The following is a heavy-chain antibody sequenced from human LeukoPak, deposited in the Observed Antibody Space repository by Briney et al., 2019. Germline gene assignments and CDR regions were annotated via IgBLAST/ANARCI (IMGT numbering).Heavy chain of an antibody. CDR3: ARGTVAGTLSPFDY. D-gene: IGHD6-19*01. CDR2: IYPGDSDT. V-gene: IGHV5-51*01. Sequence: GESLKISCKGSGYSFTTYWLAWVRQMPGKGLEWMGIIYPGDSDTRYSPSFQGQVTISADKSISTAYLQWTSLKASDTAMYYCARGTVAGTLSPFDYWGQGTLVTVSS. J-gene: IGHJ4*02. CDR1: GYSFTTYW.